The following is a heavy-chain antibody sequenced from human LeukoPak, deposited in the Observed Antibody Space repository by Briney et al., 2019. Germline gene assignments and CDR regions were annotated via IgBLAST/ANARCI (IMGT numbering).Heavy chain of an antibody. CDR3: ATDSRGIDY. D-gene: IGHD2-2*01. V-gene: IGHV3-48*02. J-gene: IGHJ4*02. CDR1: GFTFSTYA. CDR2: ISSSSSTI. Sequence: GGSLRLSCAASGFTFSTYAMNWVRQAPGNGLEWVSYISSSSSTIYYADSVRGRFTISRDNAKNSLYLQMNSLRDEDTAVYYCATDSRGIDYWGQGTLVTVSS.